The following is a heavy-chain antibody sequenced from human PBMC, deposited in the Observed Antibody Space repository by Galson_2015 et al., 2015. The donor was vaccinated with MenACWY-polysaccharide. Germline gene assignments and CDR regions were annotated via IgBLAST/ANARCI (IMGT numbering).Heavy chain of an antibody. D-gene: IGHD3-10*01. Sequence: GTLSLNCRVSGGSMSSYYWGWIRQPPGKGLEWIGYMHPSGRGNYNPSLKSRVTVAVDTSKQQFSLKVYSVTAADTAIYYCARVRGGQRPRFSMDDGGQGTTVTVFS. V-gene: IGHV4-59*01. CDR3: ARVRGGQRPRFSMDD. J-gene: IGHJ6*02. CDR1: GGSMSSYY. CDR2: MHPSGRG.